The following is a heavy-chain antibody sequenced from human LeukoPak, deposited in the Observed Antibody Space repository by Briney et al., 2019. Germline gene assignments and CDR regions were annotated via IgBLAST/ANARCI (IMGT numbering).Heavy chain of an antibody. CDR2: ISAYNGNT. CDR3: ARDRHPRAAVAVKGSGWFDP. CDR1: GYTFTSYG. Sequence: ASVKVSCKASGYTFTSYGISWVRQAPGQGLEWMGWISAYNGNTNYAQKLQGRVTMTTDTSTSTAYMELRSLRSDDTAVYYCARDRHPRAAVAVKGSGWFDPWGQGTLVTVSS. V-gene: IGHV1-18*01. J-gene: IGHJ5*02. D-gene: IGHD6-19*01.